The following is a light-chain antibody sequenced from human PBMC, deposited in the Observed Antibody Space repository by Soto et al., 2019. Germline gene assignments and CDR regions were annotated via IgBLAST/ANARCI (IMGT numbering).Light chain of an antibody. V-gene: IGKV3-15*01. CDR2: DAS. J-gene: IGKJ5*01. Sequence: ILMTPSPATLSLSPGEIATLSCRASQSVSSNLAWHQQKPGQAPRILMYDASTRATGISARFSGSGSGTEFTLTISSLQSEDFAVYYCQQYHNWPITFGQGTRLEIK. CDR3: QQYHNWPIT. CDR1: QSVSSN.